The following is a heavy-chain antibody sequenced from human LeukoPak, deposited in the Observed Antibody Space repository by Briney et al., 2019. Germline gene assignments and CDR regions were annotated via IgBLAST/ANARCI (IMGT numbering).Heavy chain of an antibody. CDR2: IYYSGTT. D-gene: IGHD3-10*01. CDR3: ARVLRPMASQYYFDY. V-gene: IGHV4-39*07. J-gene: IGHJ4*02. CDR1: GGSISSSSYY. Sequence: SETLSLTCTVSGGSISSSSYYWGWIRQPPGKGLEWIGSIYYSGTTGYNPSLKTRVTISIDTSKNQFSLKLGSVTAADTAVYYCARVLRPMASQYYFDYWGQGTLVTVSS.